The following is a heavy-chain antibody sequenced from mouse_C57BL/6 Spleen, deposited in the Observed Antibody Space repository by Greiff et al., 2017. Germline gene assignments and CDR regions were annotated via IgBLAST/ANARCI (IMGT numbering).Heavy chain of an antibody. Sequence: VQLQQPGAELVMPGASVKLSCKASGYTFTSYWMHWVKQRPGQGLEWIGEIDPSDSYTNYNQKFKGKSTLTVDKSSSTAYMQLSSLTSEDSAVYYCARHGSSGAWFAYWGQGTLVTVSA. J-gene: IGHJ3*01. CDR2: IDPSDSYT. V-gene: IGHV1-69*01. CDR3: ARHGSSGAWFAY. D-gene: IGHD1-1*01. CDR1: GYTFTSYW.